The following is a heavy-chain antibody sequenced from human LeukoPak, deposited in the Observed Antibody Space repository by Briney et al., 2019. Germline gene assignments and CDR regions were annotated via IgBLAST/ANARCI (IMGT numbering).Heavy chain of an antibody. Sequence: PGGSLRLSCVASGFIFSDHPFHWVRQSPDKGLEWVALIGSDGTKKYYADSVQGRFTVSRENSNNTLFLQMNTPRADDTAVYFCARQMTSTRLFDSWGQGTLVTVSS. V-gene: IGHV3-30*04. CDR1: GFIFSDHP. CDR2: IGSDGTKK. D-gene: IGHD5/OR15-5a*01. J-gene: IGHJ4*02. CDR3: ARQMTSTRLFDS.